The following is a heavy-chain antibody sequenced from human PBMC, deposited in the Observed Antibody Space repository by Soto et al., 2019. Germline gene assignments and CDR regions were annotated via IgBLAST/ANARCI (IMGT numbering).Heavy chain of an antibody. V-gene: IGHV3-23*01. Sequence: EVQLLESGGGLVQPGGSLRLSCAASGFTFSSYAMSWVRQAPGKGLEWVSAISGSGGSTYYADSVKGRFTISRDNSKNTLYLQMNSLRAEDTAVYYCAKSTLLLWFGVRDAFDIWGQGTMVTVSS. CDR2: ISGSGGST. CDR1: GFTFSSYA. J-gene: IGHJ3*02. CDR3: AKSTLLLWFGVRDAFDI. D-gene: IGHD3-10*01.